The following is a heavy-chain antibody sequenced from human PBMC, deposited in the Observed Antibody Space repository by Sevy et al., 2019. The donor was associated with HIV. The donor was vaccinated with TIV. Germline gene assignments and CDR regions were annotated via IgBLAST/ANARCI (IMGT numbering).Heavy chain of an antibody. D-gene: IGHD4-17*01. CDR2: IRRNSYEPYGGTT. Sequence: GGSLRLSCTSSGFTFGDYAMSWFRQAPGKGLEWVAFIRRNSYEPYGGTTEYAASVKGRFTISRDDSKSIAYLEMNSLKTEDTAVYYCTRGLATVDTPDYYFDYWGQGTLVTVSS. V-gene: IGHV3-49*03. CDR3: TRGLATVDTPDYYFDY. J-gene: IGHJ4*02. CDR1: GFTFGDYA.